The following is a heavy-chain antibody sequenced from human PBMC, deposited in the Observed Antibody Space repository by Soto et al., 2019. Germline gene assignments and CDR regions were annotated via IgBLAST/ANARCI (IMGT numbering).Heavy chain of an antibody. V-gene: IGHV4-4*02. J-gene: IGHJ4*02. D-gene: IGHD3-16*02. CDR2: IYHSGST. CDR3: ASTYRRIMITFGAVIDTNDY. Sequence: QVQLQESGPGLVKPSGTLSLTCDVSGGSISSTNWWSWVRQPTGKRLEWIGEIYHSGSTNYNPSLKSRVTISVDKSKNQFSLKLSSVTAADTAVYYCASTYRRIMITFGAVIDTNDYWGQGTLVTVSS. CDR1: GGSISSTNW.